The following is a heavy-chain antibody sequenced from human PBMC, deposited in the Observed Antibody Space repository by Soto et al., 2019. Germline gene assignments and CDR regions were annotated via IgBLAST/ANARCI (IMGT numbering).Heavy chain of an antibody. V-gene: IGHV1-18*01. CDR3: ARDNDGAQYASSYNDF. CDR1: GYTFTRSG. J-gene: IGHJ4*02. Sequence: ASVKVSCKASGYTFTRSGISWVRQAPGQGLEWMGWISTYNGDTNYAQTFQGRVTMTTDTSTSTVHMEVRSLRSDDTAVYYCARDNDGAQYASSYNDFWGQETLDTVSS. CDR2: ISTYNGDT. D-gene: IGHD2-2*02.